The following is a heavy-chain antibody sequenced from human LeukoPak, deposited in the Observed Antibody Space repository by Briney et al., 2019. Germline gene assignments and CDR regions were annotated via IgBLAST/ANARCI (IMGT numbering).Heavy chain of an antibody. Sequence: PSETLSLTCTVSGGSISNKYWSWIRQPPGKGLEWIGYIYYSGSTNYNPSLKSRVTILVDTSKNQFSLKLSSVTAADTAVYYCARVGGRTRDAFDIWGQGTMVTVSS. V-gene: IGHV4-59*12. CDR2: IYYSGST. CDR3: ARVGGRTRDAFDI. J-gene: IGHJ3*02. D-gene: IGHD4-23*01. CDR1: GGSISNKY.